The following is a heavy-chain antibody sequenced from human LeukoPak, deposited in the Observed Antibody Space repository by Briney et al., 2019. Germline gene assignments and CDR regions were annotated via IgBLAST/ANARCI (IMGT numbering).Heavy chain of an antibody. Sequence: GGTLRLSCAASGFTFSNYGMSWVRQAPGKGLEWVSAISGSGVTTYYADSVKGRFTISRDNSKHTLYLQMNSLRAEDTAVYYCSKWKAIVLVPAARSPIDYWGQGTLSPSRQ. CDR2: ISGSGVTT. J-gene: IGHJ4*02. CDR3: SKWKAIVLVPAARSPIDY. D-gene: IGHD2-2*01. V-gene: IGHV3-23*01. CDR1: GFTFSNYG.